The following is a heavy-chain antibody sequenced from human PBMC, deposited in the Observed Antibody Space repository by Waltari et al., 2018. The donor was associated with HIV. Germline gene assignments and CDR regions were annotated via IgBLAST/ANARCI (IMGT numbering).Heavy chain of an antibody. Sequence: QVQLVQSGAEVKKPGASVKVSCKASGYTLTGSYIHWVRQAPGQGLEWMGWINPNSGGTNYAQKFQGRVTMTRDTSISTAYMELSRLRSDDTAVYYCARDLLSSSWYLWFDPWGQGTLVTVSS. V-gene: IGHV1-2*02. J-gene: IGHJ5*02. D-gene: IGHD6-13*01. CDR1: GYTLTGSY. CDR2: INPNSGGT. CDR3: ARDLLSSSWYLWFDP.